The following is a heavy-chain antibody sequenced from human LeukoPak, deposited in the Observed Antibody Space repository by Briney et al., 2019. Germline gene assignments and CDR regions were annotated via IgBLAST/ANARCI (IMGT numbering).Heavy chain of an antibody. CDR2: MYTLGST. V-gene: IGHV4-61*02. Sequence: GSIXSXXXYXSXXXQPAGXGLEGIELMYTLGSTNYNPSIKSRVTKSVNKDKNQFSLKLSSVTAADTAVYYCAREAGAFDIWGQGTMVTVSS. CDR1: GSIXSXXXY. D-gene: IGHD6-19*01. CDR3: AREAGAFDI. J-gene: IGHJ3*02.